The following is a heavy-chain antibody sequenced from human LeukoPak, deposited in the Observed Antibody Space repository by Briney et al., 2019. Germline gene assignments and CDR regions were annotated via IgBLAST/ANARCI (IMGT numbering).Heavy chain of an antibody. Sequence: GGSLRLSCAASGFTFSSYSMNWVRQAPGKGLEWVSSISSSSSYIYYADSVKGRFTISGDNAKNSLYLQMNSLRAEDTAVCYCAREAGGQWLVNFDYWGQGTLVTVSS. V-gene: IGHV3-21*01. CDR3: AREAGGQWLVNFDY. CDR1: GFTFSSYS. CDR2: ISSSSSYI. D-gene: IGHD6-19*01. J-gene: IGHJ4*02.